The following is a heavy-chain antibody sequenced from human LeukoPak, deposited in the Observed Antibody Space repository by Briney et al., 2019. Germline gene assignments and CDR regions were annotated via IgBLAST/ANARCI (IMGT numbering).Heavy chain of an antibody. V-gene: IGHV1-69*13. D-gene: IGHD6-6*01. CDR2: IIPIFGTA. CDR1: GGTFSSYA. CDR3: ARVQQLVLEY. J-gene: IGHJ4*02. Sequence: GASVKVSCKASGGTFSSYAISWVLQAPGQGLEWMGGIIPIFGTANYAQKFQGRVTITADESTSTAYMELSSLRSEDTAVYYCARVQQLVLEYWGQGTLVTVSS.